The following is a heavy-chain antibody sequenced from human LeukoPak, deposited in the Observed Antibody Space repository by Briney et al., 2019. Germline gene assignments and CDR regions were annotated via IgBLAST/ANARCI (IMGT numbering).Heavy chain of an antibody. D-gene: IGHD2-15*01. J-gene: IGHJ3*02. CDR3: ARVHCSGGSCYSEYAFDI. V-gene: IGHV1-18*01. CDR2: ISTYNGNT. CDR1: GYTFTSYS. Sequence: GASVKVSCKASGYTFTSYSISWVRQAPGQGLEWMGWISTYNGNTNYAQKLQGRVTMTTDTSTSTAYMELRSLRSDDTAVYYCARVHCSGGSCYSEYAFDIWGQGTMVTVSS.